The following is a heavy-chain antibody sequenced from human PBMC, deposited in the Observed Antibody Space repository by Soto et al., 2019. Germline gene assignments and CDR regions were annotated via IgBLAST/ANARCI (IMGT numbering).Heavy chain of an antibody. V-gene: IGHV4-30-2*01. J-gene: IGHJ3*02. D-gene: IGHD6-6*01. CDR3: ASALSIAAPDAFDI. CDR2: IYHSGST. CDR1: GGSISSGGYS. Sequence: SETLSLTCAVSGGSISSGGYSWSWIRQPPGKGLEWIGYIYHSGSTYYNPSLKIRVTISVDRSKNQFSLKLSSVTAADTAVYYCASALSIAAPDAFDIWGQGTMVT.